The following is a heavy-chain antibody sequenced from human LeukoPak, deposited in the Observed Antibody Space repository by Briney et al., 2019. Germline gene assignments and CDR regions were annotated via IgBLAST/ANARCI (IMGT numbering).Heavy chain of an antibody. V-gene: IGHV4-39*07. D-gene: IGHD2-2*01. Sequence: SETLSLTCTVSGGSISSSSYYWGWIRQPPGKGLEWIGSIYYSGSTYYNPSLKSRVTISVDTSKNQFSLKLSSVTAADTAVYYCARDRRGCSSTSCYHDYFDYWGQGTLVTVSS. CDR3: ARDRRGCSSTSCYHDYFDY. CDR1: GGSISSSSYY. J-gene: IGHJ4*02. CDR2: IYYSGST.